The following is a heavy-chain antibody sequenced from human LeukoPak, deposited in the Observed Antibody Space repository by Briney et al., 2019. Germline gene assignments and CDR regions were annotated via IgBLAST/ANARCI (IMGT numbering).Heavy chain of an antibody. Sequence: ASVKVSCKASGYTFTSYAMNWVRQAPGQGLEWTGWINTNTGNPTYAQGFTGRFVFSLDTSVSTAYLQISSLKAEDTAVYYCARAGTAAASDYYYYYMDVWGKGTTVTISS. CDR2: INTNTGNP. CDR1: GYTFTSYA. V-gene: IGHV7-4-1*02. J-gene: IGHJ6*03. CDR3: ARAGTAAASDYYYYYMDV. D-gene: IGHD6-13*01.